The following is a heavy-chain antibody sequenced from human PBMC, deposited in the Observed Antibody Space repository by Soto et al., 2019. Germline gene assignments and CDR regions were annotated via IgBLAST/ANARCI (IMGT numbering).Heavy chain of an antibody. CDR2: SYYSGST. J-gene: IGHJ3*02. Sequence: SETLSLTCTVSGGSISSSSYYWGWIRQPPGKGLEWIGNSYYSGSTYYNPSLKGRVTISVDTSKSQFSLTLSSVTAADTAVYYCERRYIPLKAFDIWGKGTMVTVSS. V-gene: IGHV4-39*01. CDR1: GGSISSSSYY. CDR3: ERRYIPLKAFDI. D-gene: IGHD1-20*01.